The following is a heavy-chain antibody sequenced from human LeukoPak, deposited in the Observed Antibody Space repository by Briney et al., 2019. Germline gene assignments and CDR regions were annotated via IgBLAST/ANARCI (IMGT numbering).Heavy chain of an antibody. Sequence: ASVKVSCKASGGTFSSYAISWVRRAPGQGLEWMGGIIPIFGTANYAQRFQGRVTITADKSTSTAYMELSSLRSEDTAVYYCARVGYSSGWGKYYYYYGMDVWGKGTTVTVSS. J-gene: IGHJ6*04. CDR3: ARVGYSSGWGKYYYYYGMDV. D-gene: IGHD6-19*01. CDR1: GGTFSSYA. CDR2: IIPIFGTA. V-gene: IGHV1-69*06.